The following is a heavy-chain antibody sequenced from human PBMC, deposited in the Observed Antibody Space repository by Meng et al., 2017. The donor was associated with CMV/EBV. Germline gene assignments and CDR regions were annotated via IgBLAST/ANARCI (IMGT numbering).Heavy chain of an antibody. CDR1: GGSFSGYY. J-gene: IGHJ6*02. CDR3: ARGPRSRWWSGSYGCRGMDV. D-gene: IGHD3-10*01. V-gene: IGHV4-34*01. CDR2: INHSGST. Sequence: SETLSLTCAVYGGSFSGYYWSWIRQPPGKGLEWIGEINHSGSTNYNPSLKSRVTISVDTSKNQFSLKLSSVTAADTAVYYCARGPRSRWWSGSYGCRGMDVWGQGTTVTRLL.